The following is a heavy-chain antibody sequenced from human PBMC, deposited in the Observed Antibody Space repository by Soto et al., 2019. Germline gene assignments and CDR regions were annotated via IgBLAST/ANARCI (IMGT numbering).Heavy chain of an antibody. CDR2: ISVSDAFI. V-gene: IGHV3-23*01. D-gene: IGHD1-20*01. CDR3: TRETVAGITGLDY. Sequence: GGSLRLSXAASGFNVGAFAVNWVRQALGKGLEWVSGISVSDAFIYYADSVRGRFSISRDASENILYLQMNSLRVDDTALYYCTRETVAGITGLDYWGPGTLVTVSS. J-gene: IGHJ4*02. CDR1: GFNVGAFA.